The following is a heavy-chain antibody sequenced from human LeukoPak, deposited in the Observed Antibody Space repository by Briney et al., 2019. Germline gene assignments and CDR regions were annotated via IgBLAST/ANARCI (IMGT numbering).Heavy chain of an antibody. CDR1: GVSISSYY. D-gene: IGHD2-2*01. V-gene: IGHV4-4*07. CDR2: LYTSGST. J-gene: IGHJ3*02. CDR3: ARRMPTPPAFDI. Sequence: SETLSLTCTVSGVSISSYYWSWIRQPAGKGLEWIGRLYTSGSTNYNPSFKSRVTISVDTSKNQFSLKLSSVTAADTAVYYCARRMPTPPAFDIWGQGTMVTVSS.